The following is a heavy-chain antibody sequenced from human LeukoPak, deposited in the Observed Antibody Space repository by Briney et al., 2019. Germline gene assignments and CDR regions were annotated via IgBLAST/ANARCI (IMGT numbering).Heavy chain of an antibody. Sequence: GGSLRLSCAASGFTFSSYSMNWVRKAPGKGLERVSSISSSSSYIYYADSVKGRFTISRDNAKNSLYLQMNSLRAEDTAVYYCARDPVHFGAFDIWGQGTMVTVSS. D-gene: IGHD3-3*02. V-gene: IGHV3-21*01. CDR2: ISSSSSYI. J-gene: IGHJ3*02. CDR3: ARDPVHFGAFDI. CDR1: GFTFSSYS.